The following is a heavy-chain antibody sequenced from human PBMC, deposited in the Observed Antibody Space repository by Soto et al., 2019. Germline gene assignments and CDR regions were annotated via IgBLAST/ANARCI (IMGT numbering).Heavy chain of an antibody. CDR1: GFSLSDYY. CDR2: ISSSGSTI. Sequence: GSLRLCGAASGFSLSDYYMSWIRHAPGKGLEWVSYISSSGSTIYYADSVKGRFTISRDNAKNSLYLQMNSLRAEDTAVYYCARGYKVEVYYDSSGVFFEYWGQGTLVTVSA. D-gene: IGHD3-22*01. J-gene: IGHJ4*02. CDR3: ARGYKVEVYYDSSGVFFEY. V-gene: IGHV3-11*01.